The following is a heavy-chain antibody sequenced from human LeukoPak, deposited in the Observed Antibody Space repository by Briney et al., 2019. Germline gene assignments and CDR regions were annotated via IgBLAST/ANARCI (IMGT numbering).Heavy chain of an antibody. CDR2: ISGSGGST. CDR1: GFTFSSYA. Sequence: GGSLRLSCAASGFTFSSYAMSWVRQAPGKGLEWVSAISGSGGSTYYADSVKGRLTISRDNSKNTLYLQMNSLRAEDTAVYYCAKDCSGGSCYHENIYYYYGMDVWGQGTTVTVSS. CDR3: AKDCSGGSCYHENIYYYYGMDV. V-gene: IGHV3-23*01. D-gene: IGHD2-15*01. J-gene: IGHJ6*02.